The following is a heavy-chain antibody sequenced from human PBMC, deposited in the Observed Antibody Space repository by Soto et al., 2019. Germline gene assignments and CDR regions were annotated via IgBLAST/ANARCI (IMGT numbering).Heavy chain of an antibody. Sequence: VGSLRLSCAASGFTFSSYWMSWVRQAPGKGLEWVANIKQDGSEKYYVDSVKGRFTISRDNAKNSLYLQMNSLRAEDTAVYYCARGPGRWLQLRGFDYWGQGTLVTVSS. V-gene: IGHV3-7*01. D-gene: IGHD5-12*01. CDR2: IKQDGSEK. CDR3: ARGPGRWLQLRGFDY. J-gene: IGHJ4*02. CDR1: GFTFSSYW.